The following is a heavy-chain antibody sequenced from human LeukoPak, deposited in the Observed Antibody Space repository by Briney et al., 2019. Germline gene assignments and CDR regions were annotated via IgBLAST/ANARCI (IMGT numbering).Heavy chain of an antibody. D-gene: IGHD3-10*01. J-gene: IGHJ1*01. CDR1: GGSISSYY. Sequence: PSETLSLTCTVSGGSISSYYWSWIRQPAGKGLEWIGRIHISESTNYNPSLKSRVTMSVDTSKNQFSLKLSSVTAADTAVYYCARDLGSGGVYSQHWGQGTLVTVSS. V-gene: IGHV4-4*07. CDR3: ARDLGSGGVYSQH. CDR2: IHISEST.